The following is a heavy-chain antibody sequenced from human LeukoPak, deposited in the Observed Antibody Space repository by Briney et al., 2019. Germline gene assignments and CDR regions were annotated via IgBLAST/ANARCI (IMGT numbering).Heavy chain of an antibody. V-gene: IGHV3-7*02. CDR2: IKRDGSET. D-gene: IGHD3-10*01. J-gene: IGHJ4*02. CDR1: GFTFSSYW. Sequence: GGSLRLSCAAPGFTFSSYWMSWVRQAPGKGLEWVANIKRDGSETYYVDSVKGRFTISRDNAKKSLYLQMNSLRAEDTAVFYCASFNFGSGSHDHWGQGTLVTVSS. CDR3: ASFNFGSGSHDH.